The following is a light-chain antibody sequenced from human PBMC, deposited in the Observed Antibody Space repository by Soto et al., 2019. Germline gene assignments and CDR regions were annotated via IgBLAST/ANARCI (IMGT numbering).Light chain of an antibody. CDR3: SSYTSSNTYV. J-gene: IGLJ1*01. Sequence: QSVLTQPASVSGSPGQWTTISCTGTSSDVGGYNYVSWYQHHPGKAPKLMIYDVTNRPSGVSNRFSGSKSGNTASLTISGLQTEDEADYYCSSYTSSNTYVFGTGTKLTV. V-gene: IGLV2-14*03. CDR1: SSDVGGYNY. CDR2: DVT.